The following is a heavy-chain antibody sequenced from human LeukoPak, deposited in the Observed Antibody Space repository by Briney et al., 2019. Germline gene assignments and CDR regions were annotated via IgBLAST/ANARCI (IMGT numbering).Heavy chain of an antibody. CDR3: ARDYPADY. J-gene: IGHJ4*02. D-gene: IGHD3-16*02. CDR1: GGSISSYY. CDR2: IYYSGST. V-gene: IGHV4-59*01. Sequence: SETLSLTCTVSGGSISSYYWSWIRQPPGKGLEWIGYIYYSGSTNYNPSLKSRVTISVDTSKNQFSLKLSSVTAADTAVYYCARDYPADYWGQGTLVTVPS.